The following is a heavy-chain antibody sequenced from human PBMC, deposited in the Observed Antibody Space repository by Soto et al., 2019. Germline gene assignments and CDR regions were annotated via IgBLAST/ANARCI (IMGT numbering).Heavy chain of an antibody. CDR2: IVVGSGNT. CDR3: AAGGVVTVLDY. CDR1: GFTFTSSA. D-gene: IGHD2-15*01. Sequence: GASVKVSCKASGFTFTSSAVQWVRQARGQRLEWKGWIVVGSGNTNYAQKFKERVTITRDMSTSTAYMELSSLRSEDTAVYYCAAGGVVTVLDYWGQGTLVTVSS. V-gene: IGHV1-58*01. J-gene: IGHJ4*02.